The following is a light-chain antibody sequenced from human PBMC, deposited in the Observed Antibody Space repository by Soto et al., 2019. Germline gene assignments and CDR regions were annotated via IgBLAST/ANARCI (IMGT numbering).Light chain of an antibody. Sequence: AIQITQSPSALSASVGGRVTIACRASQGIKNDLGWYQQKPGKAPKLLISAASSLESGVPSRFSGSGSGTDFTLTITSLQPEDFATYYCLQDYNYPFTFGGGTKVDIK. J-gene: IGKJ4*01. CDR2: AAS. CDR3: LQDYNYPFT. V-gene: IGKV1-6*01. CDR1: QGIKND.